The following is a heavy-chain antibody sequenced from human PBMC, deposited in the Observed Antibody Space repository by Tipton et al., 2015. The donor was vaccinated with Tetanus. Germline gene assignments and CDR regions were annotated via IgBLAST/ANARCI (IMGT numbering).Heavy chain of an antibody. CDR3: ARGYSYGYSYWYFDL. D-gene: IGHD5-18*01. Sequence: TLSLTCSVSGGSVNRGSYYWSWARQPPGKGLEWVGYLLYGANTKYNPSLKSRVTISGDPSKNQFSLRLTSVSAADTAVYYCARGYSYGYSYWYFDLWGRGTLVTVSS. CDR2: LLYGANT. V-gene: IGHV4-61*01. J-gene: IGHJ2*01. CDR1: GGSVNRGSYY.